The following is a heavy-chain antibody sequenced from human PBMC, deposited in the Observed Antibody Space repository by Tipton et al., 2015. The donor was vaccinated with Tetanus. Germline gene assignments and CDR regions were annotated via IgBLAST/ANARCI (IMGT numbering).Heavy chain of an antibody. CDR1: GFTFSGST. CDR2: IRSKADSYAT. J-gene: IGHJ4*02. Sequence: SLRLSCAASGFTFSGSTMHWVRQGSGKGLEWVGRIRSKADSYATAYAAAVKGRFTISIDDSGNTANLQMNSLKTEDTAVYYCGAGGYSYVSSHYWGQGTLVTVSS. CDR3: GAGGYSYVSSHY. D-gene: IGHD5-18*01. V-gene: IGHV3-73*01.